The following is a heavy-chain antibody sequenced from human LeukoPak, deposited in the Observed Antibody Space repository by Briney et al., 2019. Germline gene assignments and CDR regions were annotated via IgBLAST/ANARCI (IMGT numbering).Heavy chain of an antibody. CDR2: ISTYNGNT. CDR1: GYIFTSYG. V-gene: IGHV1-18*01. D-gene: IGHD3-10*01. CDR3: ARDSRSRVLIYGSGSPYDY. J-gene: IGHJ4*02. Sequence: ASVKVSCKASGYIFTSYGISWVRQAPGQGLEWMGWISTYNGNTNYAQELQGRVTMTTDTSTSTAYMELRSLRSDDTAVYYCARDSRSRVLIYGSGSPYDYWGQGTLVTVSS.